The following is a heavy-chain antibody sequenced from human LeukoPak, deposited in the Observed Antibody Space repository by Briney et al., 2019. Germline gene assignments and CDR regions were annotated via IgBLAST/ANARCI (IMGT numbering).Heavy chain of an antibody. CDR2: IYTSGST. Sequence: PSETLSLTCTVSGGSTSSYYWSWIRQPAGKGLEWIGRIYTSGSTNYNPSLKSRVTMSVDTSKNQFSLKLSSVTAADTAVYYCARDQYYYDSSGYYRFDYWGQGTLVTVSS. J-gene: IGHJ4*02. CDR1: GGSTSSYY. CDR3: ARDQYYYDSSGYYRFDY. D-gene: IGHD3-22*01. V-gene: IGHV4-4*07.